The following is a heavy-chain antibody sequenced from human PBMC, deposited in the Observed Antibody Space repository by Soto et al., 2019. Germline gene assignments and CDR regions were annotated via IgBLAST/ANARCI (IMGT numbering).Heavy chain of an antibody. D-gene: IGHD3-22*01. Sequence: SETLSLTCTVSGGSISSGGYYWSWIRQHPGKGLEWIGYIYYSGSTYYNPSLKGRVTISVDTSKNQFSLKLSSVTAADTAVYYCARDSRYYDSSGYSYYFDYWGQGTLVTVSS. CDR3: ARDSRYYDSSGYSYYFDY. CDR2: IYYSGST. V-gene: IGHV4-31*03. J-gene: IGHJ4*02. CDR1: GGSISSGGYY.